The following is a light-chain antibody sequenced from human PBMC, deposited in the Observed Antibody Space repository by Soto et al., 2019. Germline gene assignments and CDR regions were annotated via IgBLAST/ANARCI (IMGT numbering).Light chain of an antibody. J-gene: IGKJ4*01. Sequence: EIVMTQSPATLSVSPGERATLSCRASQSVSSSYLAWYQQKPGLAPRLLIYDASSRATGIPDRFSGSGSGTDFTLTISRLEPEDFAVYYCQQYGSSPSTFGGGTKVDI. CDR1: QSVSSSY. CDR3: QQYGSSPST. V-gene: IGKV3D-20*01. CDR2: DAS.